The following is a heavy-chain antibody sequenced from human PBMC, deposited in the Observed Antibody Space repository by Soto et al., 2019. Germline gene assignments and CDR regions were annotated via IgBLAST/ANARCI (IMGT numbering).Heavy chain of an antibody. CDR3: ARDGVYYDFWSGYYGGRGYYYYGMDV. CDR2: IIPIFGTA. J-gene: IGHJ6*02. V-gene: IGHV1-69*01. D-gene: IGHD3-3*01. Sequence: QVQLVQSGAEVKKPGSSVKVSCKASGGTFSSYAISWVRQAPGQGLEWMGGIIPIFGTANYAQKFQGRVTITADESTSTAYMELSSLRSEDTAVYYCARDGVYYDFWSGYYGGRGYYYYGMDVWGQGTTVTVSS. CDR1: GGTFSSYA.